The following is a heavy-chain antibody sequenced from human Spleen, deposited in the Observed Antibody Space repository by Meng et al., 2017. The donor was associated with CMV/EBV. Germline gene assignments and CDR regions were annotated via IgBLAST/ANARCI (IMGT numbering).Heavy chain of an antibody. CDR3: ASCGFSLYDFGDYGNFFDP. Sequence: FTSYGIVAVRQAPGQGLEWIGWISGYNGQITYAQSLEDRVTMVTDTFTTTASISLRSLLSDDTAVSCFASCGFSLYDFGDYGNFFDPWGQGTLVTVSS. D-gene: IGHD4-17*01. J-gene: IGHJ5*02. CDR1: FTSYG. CDR2: ISGYNGQI. V-gene: IGHV1-18*01.